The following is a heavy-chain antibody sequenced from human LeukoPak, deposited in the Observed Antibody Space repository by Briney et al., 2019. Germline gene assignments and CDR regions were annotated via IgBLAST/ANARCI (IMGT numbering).Heavy chain of an antibody. CDR3: AKALPPVFGPDY. D-gene: IGHD2-21*01. V-gene: IGHV3-23*01. J-gene: IGHJ4*02. Sequence: PGGSLRLSCAASGFTFSTYAMSWVRQAPGKGLEWVSTISGSDGSTYYADSVKGRFTISRDNSKNTLYLQMNSLRAEDTAVYYCAKALPPVFGPDYWGQGTLVTVSS. CDR2: ISGSDGST. CDR1: GFTFSTYA.